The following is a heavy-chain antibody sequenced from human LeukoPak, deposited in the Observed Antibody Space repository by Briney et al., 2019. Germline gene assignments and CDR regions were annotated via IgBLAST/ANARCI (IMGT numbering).Heavy chain of an antibody. D-gene: IGHD2-8*02. CDR3: ATYRQVLLPFES. V-gene: IGHV3-23*01. Sequence: GGALRLSCAASGFTFSTFAMIWVRQPPGKGLEWVSSIFPSGGEIHYADSVRGRFTISRDNSKSTLSLQMNSLRAEDTAIYYCATYRQVLLPFESWGQGTLVTVSS. CDR2: IFPSGGEI. CDR1: GFTFSTFA. J-gene: IGHJ4*02.